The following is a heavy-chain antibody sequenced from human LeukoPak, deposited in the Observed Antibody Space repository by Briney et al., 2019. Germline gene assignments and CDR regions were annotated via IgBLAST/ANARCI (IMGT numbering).Heavy chain of an antibody. V-gene: IGHV4-59*08. D-gene: IGHD2/OR15-2a*01. CDR2: ISYSGST. CDR3: ASHHHVNSGTFSQH. CDR1: GGSISTYF. J-gene: IGHJ1*01. Sequence: PSETLSLTCTVSGGSISTYFWNWIRQPPGKGLEWIGYISYSGSTHYNPSLESRVTMSVDTSKNQFSLDLTSATAADTAVYYCASHHHVNSGTFSQHWGQGTLVTVSS.